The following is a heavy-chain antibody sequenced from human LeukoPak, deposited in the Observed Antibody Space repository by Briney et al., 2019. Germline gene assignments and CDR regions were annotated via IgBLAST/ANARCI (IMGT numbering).Heavy chain of an antibody. CDR1: GFTLSSYW. J-gene: IGHJ4*02. V-gene: IGHV3-7*04. CDR3: ARDQDDYGDYSYDY. D-gene: IGHD4-17*01. CDR2: IKQDGSEK. Sequence: GGSLRLSCAASGFTLSSYWMSWVRQAPGKGLEWVANIKQDGSEKYYVDSVKGRFTISRDNAKNSLYLQMNNLRAEDTAVYYCARDQDDYGDYSYDYWGQGTLVTVSS.